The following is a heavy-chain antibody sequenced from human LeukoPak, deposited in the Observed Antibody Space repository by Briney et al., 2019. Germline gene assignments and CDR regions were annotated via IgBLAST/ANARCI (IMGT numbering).Heavy chain of an antibody. Sequence: GRSLTLSCAASGFTFDDLCMSWVRQAARKVLEWVSGINWNGGSTGYADSVKGRFTISRDNAKNPLYLQMNSLRAEDTALYYCARPGGSNYYYYMDVWGKGTTVTVSS. CDR2: INWNGGST. CDR1: GFTFDDLC. D-gene: IGHD3-16*01. V-gene: IGHV3-20*04. CDR3: ARPGGSNYYYYMDV. J-gene: IGHJ6*03.